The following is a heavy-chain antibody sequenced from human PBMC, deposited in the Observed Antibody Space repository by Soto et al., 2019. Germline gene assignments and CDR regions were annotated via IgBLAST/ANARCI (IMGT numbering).Heavy chain of an antibody. CDR2: IKQDGSGK. D-gene: IGHD2-15*01. CDR1: GFTFSSYW. CDR3: ARVLGYCSGGSCYYWFDP. J-gene: IGHJ5*02. Sequence: EVQLVESGGGLVQPGGSLRLSCAASGFTFSSYWLRWVRQAPGKGLEWVANIKQDGSGKYYVDSVKGRFTITSDHAKNSQYLQMNGLRDEDTAVYYCARVLGYCSGGSCYYWFDPWGQGTLVTVSS. V-gene: IGHV3-7*01.